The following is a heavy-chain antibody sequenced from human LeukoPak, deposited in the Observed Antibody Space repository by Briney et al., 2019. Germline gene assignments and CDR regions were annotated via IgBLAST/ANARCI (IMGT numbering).Heavy chain of an antibody. D-gene: IGHD3-22*01. V-gene: IGHV1-46*01. Sequence: ASVKVSCKASGYTFTSYYMHWVRQAPGQGLEWMGIINPSGGSTSYAQKFQGRVTMTRDTSTSTVYMELSSLRSEDTAVYYCAGYDSSGYFFDYWGQGTLVTVSS. CDR3: AGYDSSGYFFDY. J-gene: IGHJ4*02. CDR2: INPSGGST. CDR1: GYTFTSYY.